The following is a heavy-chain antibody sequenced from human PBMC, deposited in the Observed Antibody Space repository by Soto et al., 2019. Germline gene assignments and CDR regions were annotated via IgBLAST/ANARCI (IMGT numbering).Heavy chain of an antibody. Sequence: EVHLVDSGGGLVQPGGSLRLSCVASGFPFSSYWMSWVRQAPGKGLEWVANRKEDGSDKYYVDSVKGRFTISRDNAKNSLYLQMNSLRVEDTAVYYCVGVSLTGSWGQGTLGAVSS. D-gene: IGHD3-9*01. CDR2: RKEDGSDK. CDR3: VGVSLTGS. V-gene: IGHV3-7*01. J-gene: IGHJ5*02. CDR1: GFPFSSYW.